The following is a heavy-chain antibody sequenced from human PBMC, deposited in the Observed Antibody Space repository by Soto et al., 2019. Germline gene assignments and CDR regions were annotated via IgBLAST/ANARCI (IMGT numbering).Heavy chain of an antibody. CDR1: GFTFSSYG. V-gene: IGHV3-33*01. D-gene: IGHD6-13*01. CDR2: IWYDGSNK. J-gene: IGHJ6*02. Sequence: QVQLVESGGGVVQPGRSLRLSCAASGFTFSSYGMHWVRRAPGKGLEWVAVIWYDGSNKYYADSVKGRFTISRDNSKNTLYPQMNSLKAEDTAVYYCARDGNAAGSEKQIDYYGMDVWGQGTTVTVSS. CDR3: ARDGNAAGSEKQIDYYGMDV.